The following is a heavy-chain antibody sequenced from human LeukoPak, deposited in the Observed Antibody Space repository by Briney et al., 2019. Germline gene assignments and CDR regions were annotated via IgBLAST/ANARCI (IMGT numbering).Heavy chain of an antibody. J-gene: IGHJ6*02. CDR2: ISAYNGNT. CDR3: AGDSDFWSGYSFYYYGMDV. D-gene: IGHD3-3*01. CDR1: GYTFTSYG. V-gene: IGHV1-18*01. Sequence: ASVKVSCKASGYTFTSYGISWVRQAPGQGLEWMGWISAYNGNTNYAQKLQGRVTMTTDTSTSTAYMELRSLRSDDTAVYYCAGDSDFWSGYSFYYYGMDVWGQGATVTVSS.